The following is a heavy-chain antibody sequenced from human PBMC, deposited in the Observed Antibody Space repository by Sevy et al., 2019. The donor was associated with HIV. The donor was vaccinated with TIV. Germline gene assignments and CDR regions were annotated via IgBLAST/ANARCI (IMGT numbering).Heavy chain of an antibody. Sequence: GGSLRLSCEASGFTFSPYWMTWVRQAPGKGLEWVANIRPDGSDKYYVDSVKGRFTISRDNAKNSLYLQMNSLRDDTAMYYCARGVGLDRWGQGALVTVSS. D-gene: IGHD1-26*01. CDR1: GFTFSPYW. CDR2: IRPDGSDK. V-gene: IGHV3-7*01. CDR3: ARGVGLDR. J-gene: IGHJ5*02.